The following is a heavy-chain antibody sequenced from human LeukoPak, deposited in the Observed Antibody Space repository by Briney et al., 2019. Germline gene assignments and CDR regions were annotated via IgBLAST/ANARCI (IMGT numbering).Heavy chain of an antibody. CDR2: IRYDGSNK. D-gene: IGHD2-2*01. V-gene: IGHV3-30*02. CDR3: AKGRTQLENNIVVVPAAIRY. CDR1: GFTFSSYG. J-gene: IGHJ4*02. Sequence: PGGSLRLSCAASGFTFSSYGMHWVRQAPGKRLEWVAFIRYDGSNKYYADSVKGRFTISRDNSKNTLYLQMNSLRAEDTAVYYCAKGRTQLENNIVVVPAAIRYWGQGTLVTVSS.